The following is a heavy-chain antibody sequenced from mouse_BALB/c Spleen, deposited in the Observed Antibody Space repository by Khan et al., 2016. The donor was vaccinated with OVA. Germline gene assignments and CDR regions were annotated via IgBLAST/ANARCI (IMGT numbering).Heavy chain of an antibody. D-gene: IGHD1-1*01. CDR1: GFTFSNYA. CDR2: ISSGGSYT. CDR3: ARELFTTVVATPFAY. Sequence: EVKLLESGGGLVKPGGSLKLSCAVSGFTFSNYAMSWVRQTPEKRLEWVATISSGGSYTYYPDSVQGRFTISSDNAKNTLYLQMSSLRSEDTAIYNCARELFTTVVATPFAYWGQGTLVTVSA. J-gene: IGHJ3*01. V-gene: IGHV5-9-3*01.